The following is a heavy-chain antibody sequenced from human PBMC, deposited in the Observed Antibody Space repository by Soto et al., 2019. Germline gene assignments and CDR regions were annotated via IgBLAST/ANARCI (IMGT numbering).Heavy chain of an antibody. V-gene: IGHV3-11*01. CDR1: GFTFSDYY. CDR3: ASSNRKVIDAFDI. J-gene: IGHJ3*02. D-gene: IGHD3-16*02. CDR2: ISSSGSTI. Sequence: QVQLVESGGGLVKPGGSLRLSCAASGFTFSDYYMSWIRQAPGKGLEWVSYISSSGSTIYYADSVKGRFTISRDNAMNSLYLQMHSLRAEDTAVYYCASSNRKVIDAFDIWGQGTMVTVSS.